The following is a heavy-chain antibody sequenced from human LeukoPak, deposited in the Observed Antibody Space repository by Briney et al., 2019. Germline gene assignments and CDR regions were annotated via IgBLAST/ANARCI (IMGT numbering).Heavy chain of an antibody. Sequence: PSETLSLTCTVSGGSISSSSYYWGWIRQPPGKGLERIGSIYYSGSTYYNPSLKSRVTISVDTSKNQFSLKLSSVTAADTAVYYCARHSYLLNWSGYYTDYYYYMDVWGKGTTVTVSS. CDR2: IYYSGST. CDR1: GGSISSSSYY. V-gene: IGHV4-39*01. CDR3: ARHSYLLNWSGYYTDYYYYMDV. J-gene: IGHJ6*03. D-gene: IGHD3-3*01.